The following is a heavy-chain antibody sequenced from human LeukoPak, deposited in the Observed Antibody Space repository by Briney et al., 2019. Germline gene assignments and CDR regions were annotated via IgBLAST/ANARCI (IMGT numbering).Heavy chain of an antibody. V-gene: IGHV3-74*03. D-gene: IGHD1-14*01. Sequence: GGSLRLSCAASGFTFSSYAMSWVRQAPGKGLEWVSRINTSGSSTTYAESVKGRFTISRDNAKNTLYLQMDSLRAEDTGVYYCARSNHADDFWGQGTLVTVSS. CDR3: ARSNHADDF. CDR2: INTSGSST. J-gene: IGHJ4*02. CDR1: GFTFSSYA.